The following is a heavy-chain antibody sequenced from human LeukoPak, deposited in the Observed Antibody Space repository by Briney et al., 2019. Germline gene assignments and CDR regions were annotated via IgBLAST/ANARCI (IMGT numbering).Heavy chain of an antibody. CDR1: GYTFTSYD. V-gene: IGHV1-8*01. Sequence: GASVKVSCKASGYTFTSYDINWVRRATGQGLEWMGWMNPNSGNTGYAQKFQGRVTMTRNTSISTAYMELSSLRSEDTAVYYCARATPYDFWSGYYKGDLFDYWGQGTLVTVSS. CDR2: MNPNSGNT. CDR3: ARATPYDFWSGYYKGDLFDY. D-gene: IGHD3-3*01. J-gene: IGHJ4*02.